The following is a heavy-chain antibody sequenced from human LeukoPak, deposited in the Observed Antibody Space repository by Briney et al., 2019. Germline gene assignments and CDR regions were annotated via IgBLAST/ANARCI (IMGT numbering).Heavy chain of an antibody. J-gene: IGHJ4*02. CDR1: GFTFSSYG. CDR2: ISYDGSNK. CDR3: AKGVRGYDYCDY. Sequence: GGSLRLSCAASGFTFSSYGMHWVRQAPGKGLEWVAVISYDGSNKFYADSVKGRFTISRDNSKNTLYLQINSLRAEDTAVYYCAKGVRGYDYCDYWGQGTLVTVSS. V-gene: IGHV3-30*18. D-gene: IGHD5-12*01.